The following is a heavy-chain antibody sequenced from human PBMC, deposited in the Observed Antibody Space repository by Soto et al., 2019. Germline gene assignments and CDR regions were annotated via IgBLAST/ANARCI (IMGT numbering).Heavy chain of an antibody. V-gene: IGHV5-10-1*01. CDR3: ATASSPLPKYYYGMDV. CDR2: IDPSDSYT. J-gene: IGHJ6*02. Sequence: PGESLKISCKGSGYSFTSYWISWVRQMPGKGLEWMGRIDPSDSYTNYSPSFQGHVTISADKSISTAYLQWSSLKASDTAMYYCATASSPLPKYYYGMDVWGQGTTVTVSS. CDR1: GYSFTSYW.